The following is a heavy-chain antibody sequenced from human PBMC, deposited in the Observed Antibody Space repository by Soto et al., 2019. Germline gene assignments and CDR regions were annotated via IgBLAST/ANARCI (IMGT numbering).Heavy chain of an antibody. J-gene: IGHJ4*02. D-gene: IGHD2-2*01. V-gene: IGHV3-15*07. CDR1: GFTFSSAW. CDR3: TAELPAFMPQVDS. CDR2: IKSQNDGGTA. Sequence: GGSLRLCCAASGFTFSSAWFNWVRQAPGKRLEWVGRIKSQNDGGTADYAAPVRDRFTISKDDSKNTLYLQMNSLKTEDTGVYFCTAELPAFMPQVDSWGQGTLVTVSS.